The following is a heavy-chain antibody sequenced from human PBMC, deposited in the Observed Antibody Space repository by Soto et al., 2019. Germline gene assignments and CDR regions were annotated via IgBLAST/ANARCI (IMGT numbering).Heavy chain of an antibody. Sequence: SETLSLTCTVSGGSISSYYWSWIRQPPGKGLEWIGYIYYSGSTNYNPSLKSRVTISVDTSKNQFSLKLSSVTAADTAVYYCARLNYHFLRVRNYYMDVWGKGTTVTVSS. D-gene: IGHD3-3*01. V-gene: IGHV4-59*08. CDR3: ARLNYHFLRVRNYYMDV. CDR1: GGSISSYY. CDR2: IYYSGST. J-gene: IGHJ6*03.